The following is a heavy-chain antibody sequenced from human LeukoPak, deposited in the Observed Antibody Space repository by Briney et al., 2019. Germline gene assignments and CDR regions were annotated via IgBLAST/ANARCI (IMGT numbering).Heavy chain of an antibody. V-gene: IGHV1-2*02. Sequence: ASVKVSCKASGYSFTGYYMHWVRQAPGQGLEWMGWINPNSGATRYAQKFQGRVTMTRDTPISTGYMELSRLRSDDTAVYYCARTRDYGDYYSPEWLDYWGQGTLVTVSS. J-gene: IGHJ4*02. D-gene: IGHD4-17*01. CDR1: GYSFTGYY. CDR3: ARTRDYGDYYSPEWLDY. CDR2: INPNSGAT.